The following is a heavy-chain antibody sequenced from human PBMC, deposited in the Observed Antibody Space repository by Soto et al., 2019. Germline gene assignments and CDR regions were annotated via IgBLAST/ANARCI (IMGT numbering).Heavy chain of an antibody. V-gene: IGHV4-61*01. CDR1: GGSVSSGSYY. J-gene: IGHJ4*02. Sequence: SETLSLTCTVSGGSVSSGSYYWSWIRQPPGKGLEWIGYIYYSGSTNYNPSLKSRVTISVDTSKNQFSLKLSSVTAADTAVYYCARGPLSWPYHFDYWGQGTLVTVSS. D-gene: IGHD6-13*01. CDR3: ARGPLSWPYHFDY. CDR2: IYYSGST.